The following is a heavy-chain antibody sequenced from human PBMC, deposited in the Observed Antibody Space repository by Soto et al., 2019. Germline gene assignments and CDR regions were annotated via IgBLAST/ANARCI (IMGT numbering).Heavy chain of an antibody. CDR2: IYYSGST. CDR1: GGSISSYY. CDR3: ARAELMEYYYYYYMDV. J-gene: IGHJ6*03. D-gene: IGHD1-1*01. Sequence: SETLSLTCTVSGGSISSYYWSWIRQPPGKGLEWIGYIYYSGSTNYNPSLKSRVTISVDTSKNQFSLKLSSVTAADTAVYYCARAELMEYYYYYYMDVWGKGTTVTVSS. V-gene: IGHV4-59*12.